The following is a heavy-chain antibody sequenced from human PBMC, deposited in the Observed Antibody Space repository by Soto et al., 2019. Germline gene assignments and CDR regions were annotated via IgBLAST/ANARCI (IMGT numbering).Heavy chain of an antibody. Sequence: QVQLVESGGGLAKPGGSLRLSCAASGFTFSDYYMSWIRQAPGKGLEWVSYISSSGRTIYYADSVKGRFTISRDNAKNSLYLQMNSLRAEDTAVYYCARDRDYDYVWGSYRPDYWGQGTLVTVSS. V-gene: IGHV3-11*01. CDR3: ARDRDYDYVWGSYRPDY. D-gene: IGHD3-16*02. J-gene: IGHJ4*02. CDR2: ISSSGRTI. CDR1: GFTFSDYY.